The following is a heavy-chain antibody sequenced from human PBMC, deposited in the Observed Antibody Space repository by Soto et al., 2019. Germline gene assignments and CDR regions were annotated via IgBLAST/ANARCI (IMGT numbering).Heavy chain of an antibody. J-gene: IGHJ4*02. Sequence: KASETLSLTCTVSGGSVTSDEDYWTWIRQSPGKGLEWIGYISNSGSTGYNPSLKTRLSMSVDRSKNQFTQRLTSVTAADTAVYFCATESGSTYGYFDHWGQGTQVTVSS. CDR3: ATESGSTYGYFDH. D-gene: IGHD5-18*01. CDR2: ISNSGST. V-gene: IGHV4-30-4*01. CDR1: GGSVTSDEDY.